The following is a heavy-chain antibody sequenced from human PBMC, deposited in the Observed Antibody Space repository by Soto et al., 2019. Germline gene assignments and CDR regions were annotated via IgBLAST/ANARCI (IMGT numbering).Heavy chain of an antibody. J-gene: IGHJ3*02. D-gene: IGHD1-26*01. CDR3: ASGTGDTGTFDI. CDR2: IYPGDSDT. Sequence: VESLSIWCKGSGYSFTSYWIVWVLQMPGKGLEWMGIIYPGDSDTRYSPSFQGQVTISADKSISTAYLQWSSLKASDTAMYYCASGTGDTGTFDIWGQGTMVTVSS. V-gene: IGHV5-51*01. CDR1: GYSFTSYW.